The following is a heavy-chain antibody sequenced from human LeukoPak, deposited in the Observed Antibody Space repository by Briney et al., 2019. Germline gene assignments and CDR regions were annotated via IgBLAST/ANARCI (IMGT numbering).Heavy chain of an antibody. D-gene: IGHD6-13*01. CDR3: ARWAAAGSVY. J-gene: IGHJ4*02. V-gene: IGHV1-2*02. CDR2: INPNSGGT. CDR1: GGTFSSYA. Sequence: ASVKVSCKASGGTFSSYAISWVRQAPRQGLEWMGWINPNSGGTNYAQKFQGRVTMTRDTSISTAYMELSRLRSDDTAVYYCARWAAAGSVYWGQGTLVTVSS.